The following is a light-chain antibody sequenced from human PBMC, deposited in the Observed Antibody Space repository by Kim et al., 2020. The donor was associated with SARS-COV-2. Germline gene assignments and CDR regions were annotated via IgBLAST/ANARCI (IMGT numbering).Light chain of an antibody. CDR1: QTIDTW. V-gene: IGKV1-5*03. Sequence: SASVGDRVTITCRASQTIDTWLAWYQQKPGKAPQLLIYLASTLESGVTSRFIGSGSGAEFTLTIDSLQPDDFATYYCQHYSRFPYTFGQGTKLEI. CDR3: QHYSRFPYT. CDR2: LAS. J-gene: IGKJ2*01.